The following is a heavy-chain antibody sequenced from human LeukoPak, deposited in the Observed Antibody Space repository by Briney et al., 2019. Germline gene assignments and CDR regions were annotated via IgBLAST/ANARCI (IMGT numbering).Heavy chain of an antibody. CDR1: GYTLRSYG. CDR2: ISAYNGNT. J-gene: IGHJ6*03. Sequence: EASVKVSCKASGYTLRSYGITWVRQAPGQGLEWMGWISAYNGNTKYPQKLQGRVTMTTDTSTSTAYMELRSLRSDDTAVYYCARGPIIDIVIVPAADGYYYMDVWGKGTTVTVSS. CDR3: ARGPIIDIVIVPAADGYYYMDV. D-gene: IGHD2-2*01. V-gene: IGHV1-18*01.